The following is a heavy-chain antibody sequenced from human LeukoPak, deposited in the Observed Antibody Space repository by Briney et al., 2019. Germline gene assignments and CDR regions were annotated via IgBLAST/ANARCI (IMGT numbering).Heavy chain of an antibody. Sequence: GGSLRLSCAAAGFTFSSYWMHWVRQAPGKGLMWVSRINSDGSITNYADSVKGRFTISRDNAKNTLYLQMNSLRAEDTAVYYCARVRATFSPHFDNWGQGTLVTVSS. J-gene: IGHJ4*02. CDR1: GFTFSSYW. V-gene: IGHV3-74*01. CDR3: ARVRATFSPHFDN. CDR2: INSDGSIT. D-gene: IGHD5-12*01.